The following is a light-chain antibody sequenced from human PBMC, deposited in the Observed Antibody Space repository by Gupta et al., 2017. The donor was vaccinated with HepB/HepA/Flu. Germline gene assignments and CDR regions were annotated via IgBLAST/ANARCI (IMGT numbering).Light chain of an antibody. CDR2: DAS. V-gene: IGKV3-11*02. CDR1: QSVSSY. CDR3: QQRSNRHRFMCS. Sequence: EIVLTQSPATLSLSPGERATRSCRASQSVSSYLAWYKQKPGQAPRPLIYDASNRATGSTARSSGSGCGGDGTVTISSLEPEECEVFYCQQRSNRHRFMCSFGQGTKLEIK. J-gene: IGKJ2*04.